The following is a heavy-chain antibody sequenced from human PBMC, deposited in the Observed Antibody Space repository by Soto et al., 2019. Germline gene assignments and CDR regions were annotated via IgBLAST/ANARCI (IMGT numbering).Heavy chain of an antibody. D-gene: IGHD3-9*01. Sequence: SGGSLRLSCAASGFTFSDYYMSWIRQAPGKGLEWVSDISSSSSYTNYADSVKGRFTISRDNAKNSLHLQMNSLRAEDTAVYYCARAPKSYDILTGSLPSYLDYWGQGSLVIVSS. J-gene: IGHJ4*02. CDR2: ISSSSSYT. V-gene: IGHV3-11*05. CDR1: GFTFSDYY. CDR3: ARAPKSYDILTGSLPSYLDY.